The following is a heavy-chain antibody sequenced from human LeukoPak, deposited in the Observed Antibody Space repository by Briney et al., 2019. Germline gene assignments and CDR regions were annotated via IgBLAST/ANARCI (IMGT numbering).Heavy chain of an antibody. Sequence: PGGSLRLSCAASGFTFSSYGMHWVRQAPGKGLEWVAVISYDGSDKYYADSVKGRLTISRDNSKNTLYLQMNSLRAEDTAVYYCASSTLTYYEILTDYQGGRFDYWGQGTLVTVSS. CDR2: ISYDGSDK. D-gene: IGHD3-9*01. J-gene: IGHJ4*02. CDR1: GFTFSSYG. V-gene: IGHV3-30-3*01. CDR3: ASSTLTYYEILTDYQGGRFDY.